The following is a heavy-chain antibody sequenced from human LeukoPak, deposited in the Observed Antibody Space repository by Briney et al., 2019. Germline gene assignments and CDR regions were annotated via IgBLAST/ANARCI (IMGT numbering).Heavy chain of an antibody. CDR3: AGHHQAYSRTY. CDR2: MSTDGYYT. J-gene: IGHJ4*02. Sequence: GMSLRLSCAASGLTFSSYWMHWVRQAPGKGLVWVSRMSTDGYYTTYADSVKGRFTISRDNAKDTLYLQMNSLRAEDTAVYYCAGHHQAYSRTYWGQGTLVTVSS. D-gene: IGHD6-13*01. V-gene: IGHV3-74*01. CDR1: GLTFSSYW.